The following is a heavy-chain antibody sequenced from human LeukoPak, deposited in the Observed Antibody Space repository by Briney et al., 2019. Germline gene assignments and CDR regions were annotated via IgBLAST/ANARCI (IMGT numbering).Heavy chain of an antibody. J-gene: IGHJ6*04. CDR2: ISAYNGNT. V-gene: IGHV1-18*01. Sequence: VKVSCKHSGCTFPSYGISWLRQAAARGLAWVGWISAYNGNTNYAQKLQGRVTMITDTYTRTAYMELRSLSSVTAPDTAVYYCARVEGRVLREGMDVWGEATTVTDCS. D-gene: IGHD2-8*01. CDR1: GCTFPSYG. CDR3: ARVEGRVLREGMDV.